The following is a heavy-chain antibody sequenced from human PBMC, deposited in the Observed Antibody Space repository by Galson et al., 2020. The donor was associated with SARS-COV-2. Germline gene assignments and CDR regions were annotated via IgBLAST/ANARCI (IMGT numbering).Heavy chain of an antibody. D-gene: IGHD2-2*01. J-gene: IGHJ6*03. CDR2: IIPIFGTA. CDR1: GGTFSSYA. Sequence: ASVKVSCKASGGTFSSYAISWVRQAPGQGLEWMGGIIPIFGTANYAQKFQGRVTITTDESTSTAYMELSSLRSEDTAVYYCARSIYQGGSYYYMDVWGKGTTVTVSS. CDR3: ARSIYQGGSYYYMDV. V-gene: IGHV1-69*05.